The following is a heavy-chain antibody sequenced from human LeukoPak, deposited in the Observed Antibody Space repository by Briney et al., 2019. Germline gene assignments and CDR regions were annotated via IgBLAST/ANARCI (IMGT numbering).Heavy chain of an antibody. CDR1: GYTFTSYG. CDR2: ISAYNGNT. J-gene: IGHJ6*02. CDR3: ARDGAYGSGKYYYYYGMDV. D-gene: IGHD3-10*01. V-gene: IGHV1-18*01. Sequence: ASVKVSCKASGYTFTSYGISWVRQAPGQGLEWMGRISAYNGNTNYAQKLQGRVTMTTDTSTSTAYMELRSLRSDDTAVYYCARDGAYGSGKYYYYYGMDVWGQGTTVTVSS.